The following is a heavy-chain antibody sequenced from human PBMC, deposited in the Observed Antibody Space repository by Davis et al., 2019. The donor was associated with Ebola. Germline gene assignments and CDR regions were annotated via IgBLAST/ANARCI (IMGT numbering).Heavy chain of an antibody. CDR1: AFSFPGKSGA. D-gene: IGHD2-15*01. Sequence: PSETLSLTCAISAFSFPGKSGAWNWIRQSPSRGLEWLGRTYYTSKWYNHYASSVKSRTTTNPDTSKNQFSLQLNSVTPEDTAVYYCARGLLRVGMDVWGKGTTVTV. CDR3: ARGLLRVGMDV. V-gene: IGHV6-1*01. J-gene: IGHJ6*04. CDR2: TYYTSKWYN.